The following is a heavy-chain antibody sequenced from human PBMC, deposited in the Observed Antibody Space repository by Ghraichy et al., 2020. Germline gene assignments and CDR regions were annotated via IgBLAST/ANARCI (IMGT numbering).Heavy chain of an antibody. V-gene: IGHV1-69*06. D-gene: IGHD5-12*01. CDR2: IIPIFGTA. CDR3: ARRGDIVAPMYGMDV. CDR1: GGTFSSYA. J-gene: IGHJ6*02. Sequence: SVKVSCKASGGTFSSYAISWVRQAPGQGLEWMGGIIPIFGTANYAQKFQGRVTITADKSTSTAYMELSSLRSEDTAVYYCARRGDIVAPMYGMDVWGQGTTVTVSS.